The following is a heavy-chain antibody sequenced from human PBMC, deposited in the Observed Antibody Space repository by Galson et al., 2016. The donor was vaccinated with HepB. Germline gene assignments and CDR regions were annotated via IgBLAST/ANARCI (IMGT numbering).Heavy chain of an antibody. CDR2: ISYDGSNN. J-gene: IGHJ4*02. CDR1: GFTFSSYA. V-gene: IGHV3-30-3*01. Sequence: LRLSCAASGFTFSSYAIHWVRQAPGKGLEWVSFISYDGSNNYYADSVKGRFTISRDNSKNTLSLQMNSLRPEDTAVYYCARGRITLVRGEAYYFDYWGQGTLVTVSS. D-gene: IGHD3-10*01. CDR3: ARGRITLVRGEAYYFDY.